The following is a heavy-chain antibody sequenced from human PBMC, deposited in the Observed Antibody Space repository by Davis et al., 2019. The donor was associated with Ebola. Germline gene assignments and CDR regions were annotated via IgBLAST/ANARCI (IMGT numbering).Heavy chain of an antibody. J-gene: IGHJ6*02. CDR3: ARGGYYTQIYYYHGMDV. CDR2: ISSGGITT. D-gene: IGHD3-22*01. V-gene: IGHV3-48*02. Sequence: GESLKISCAASGVTFSDYSMNWVRQAPGKGLEWVSYISSGGITTYYTDSVRGRFTSSRDNAKNSLYLQMNSLRDEDTAVYYCARGGYYTQIYYYHGMDVWGQGTTVTVSS. CDR1: GVTFSDYS.